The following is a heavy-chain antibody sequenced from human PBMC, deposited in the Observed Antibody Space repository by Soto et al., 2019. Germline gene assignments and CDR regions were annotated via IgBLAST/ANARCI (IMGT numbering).Heavy chain of an antibody. CDR1: GGTFSSYA. CDR2: IIPILGIA. D-gene: IGHD4-17*01. CDR3: ARVAGDYGGNYYYYGMDV. Sequence: ASVKVSCKASGGTFSSYAISWVRQAPGQGLEGMGGIIPILGIANYAQNFQCRVTITADKSTSTAYLELSSLISEDTAVYYCARVAGDYGGNYYYYGMDVWGQGTTVTVSS. J-gene: IGHJ6*02. V-gene: IGHV1-69*10.